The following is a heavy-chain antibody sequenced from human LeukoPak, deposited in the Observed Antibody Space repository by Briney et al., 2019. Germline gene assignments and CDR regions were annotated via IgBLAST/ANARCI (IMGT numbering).Heavy chain of an antibody. D-gene: IGHD1-26*01. CDR1: GFTFSDYY. Sequence: PGGSLRLSCAASGFTFSDYYMSWIRQAPGKGLEWVSYISSSGSTIYYADSVKGRFAISRDNAKNSLYLQMNSLRAEDTAVYYCARDQINSSGNKPPFDYWGRGTLVTVSS. V-gene: IGHV3-11*04. J-gene: IGHJ4*02. CDR3: ARDQINSSGNKPPFDY. CDR2: ISSSGSTI.